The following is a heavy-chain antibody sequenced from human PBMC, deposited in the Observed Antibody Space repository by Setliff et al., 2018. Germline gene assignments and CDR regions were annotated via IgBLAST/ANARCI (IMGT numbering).Heavy chain of an antibody. D-gene: IGHD3-3*01. J-gene: IGHJ6*02. Sequence: RASVKVSCKASGYTFTSYAMNWVRQAPGQGLEWMGWISAYNGNTNYAQKLQGRVTMTTDTSTSTAYMELRSLRSDDTAVYYCASDGQGNYNFWSGSYYYYGMDVWGQGTTVTVSS. V-gene: IGHV1-18*01. CDR1: GYTFTSYA. CDR3: ASDGQGNYNFWSGSYYYYGMDV. CDR2: ISAYNGNT.